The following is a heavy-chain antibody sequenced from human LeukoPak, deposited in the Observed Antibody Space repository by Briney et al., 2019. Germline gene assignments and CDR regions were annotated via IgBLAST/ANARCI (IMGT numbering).Heavy chain of an antibody. J-gene: IGHJ4*02. CDR3: ARDFNWAFDY. CDR2: ISHDGNTG. Sequence: GRSLRLSCAASKFMFSAYNMHWVRQVPGKGLEWLAIISHDGNTGHYADSVKGRFTISRDNSKDTVDLQMNSLRADDTAVYYCARDFNWAFDYWGQGTLVTVSS. CDR1: KFMFSAYN. V-gene: IGHV3-30-3*01. D-gene: IGHD3-16*01.